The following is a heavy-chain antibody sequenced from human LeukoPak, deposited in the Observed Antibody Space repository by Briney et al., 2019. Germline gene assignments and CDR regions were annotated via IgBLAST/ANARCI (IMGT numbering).Heavy chain of an antibody. D-gene: IGHD6-13*01. CDR1: GYSISSGYY. Sequence: SETLSLTCAISGYSISSGYYWGWIRAPPGKGLEWIGSIYHSGSTYYNPSLKSRVTISVDTSNNQFSLKLSSVTAADTAVYYCARRDLWAAGTPYYFDYWGQGTLVTVSS. CDR3: ARRDLWAAGTPYYFDY. CDR2: IYHSGST. V-gene: IGHV4-38-2*01. J-gene: IGHJ4*02.